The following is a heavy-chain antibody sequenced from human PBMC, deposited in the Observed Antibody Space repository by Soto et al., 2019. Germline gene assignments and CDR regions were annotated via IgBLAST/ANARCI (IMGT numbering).Heavy chain of an antibody. CDR2: IDPSDSQT. D-gene: IGHD3-22*01. CDR1: GYSFACYW. V-gene: IGHV5-10-1*01. Sequence: GDSLKISCKGSGYSFACYWITLVRQKPGKGLEWMGRIDPSDSQTYYSPSFRGHVTISVTKSITTVFLQWSSLRASDTAMYYCARQIYDSDTGPNFQYYFDSWGQGTPVTVSS. CDR3: ARQIYDSDTGPNFQYYFDS. J-gene: IGHJ4*02.